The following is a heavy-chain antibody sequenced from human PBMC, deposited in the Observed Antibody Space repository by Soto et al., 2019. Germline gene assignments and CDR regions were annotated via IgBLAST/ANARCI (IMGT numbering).Heavy chain of an antibody. J-gene: IGHJ5*02. Sequence: ASVKVSCKASGYTFTSYGISWVRQAPGQGLEWMGWISAYNGNTNYAQKLQGRVTMTTDTSTSTAYMELRSLRSDDTAVYYCARDKVVPAAANWFDPWGQGTLVTVSS. CDR1: GYTFTSYG. V-gene: IGHV1-18*01. D-gene: IGHD2-2*01. CDR3: ARDKVVPAAANWFDP. CDR2: ISAYNGNT.